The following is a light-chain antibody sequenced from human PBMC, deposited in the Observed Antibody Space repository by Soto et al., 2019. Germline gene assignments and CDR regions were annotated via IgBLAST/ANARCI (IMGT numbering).Light chain of an antibody. CDR1: QSISTY. V-gene: IGKV1-39*01. CDR3: QQSYSSPIT. CDR2: AAS. J-gene: IGKJ5*01. Sequence: DIQMTQSPSSLSASVGDRVTITCRASQSISTYLYWYQQQPGKAPQLLIYAASSLQSGVPSRFSGSGSGTDFTLTISRLQPEDFATYYCQQSYSSPITFGQGTRLEIK.